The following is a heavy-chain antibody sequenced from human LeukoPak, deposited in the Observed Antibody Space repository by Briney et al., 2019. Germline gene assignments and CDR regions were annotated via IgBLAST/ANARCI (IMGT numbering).Heavy chain of an antibody. CDR1: GFTFSSFW. D-gene: IGHD4-23*01. J-gene: IGHJ4*02. CDR3: ARAIGKSEGY. CDR2: IKQDGSEK. Sequence: GGSLRLSCAASGFTFSSFWMTWVRQAPGKGLEWVANIKQDGSEKYYVDSVKGRFTISRDNAKSSLYLQMDSLRAEDTAVYYCARAIGKSEGYWGQGTLVTVSS. V-gene: IGHV3-7*01.